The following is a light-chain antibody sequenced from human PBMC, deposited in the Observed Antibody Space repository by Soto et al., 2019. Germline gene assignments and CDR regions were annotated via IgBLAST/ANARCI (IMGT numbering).Light chain of an antibody. J-gene: IGKJ5*01. Sequence: DIQMTQSPSSLSASVGDRVTITCRASQNINNYLNWYQQRPGKAPKLLIYAASTLQSGVPSRFSGSGSGTDFTLAISSLQPEDFATYYCQQTFSTPITFGQGTRLEIK. CDR2: AAS. CDR3: QQTFSTPIT. V-gene: IGKV1-39*01. CDR1: QNINNY.